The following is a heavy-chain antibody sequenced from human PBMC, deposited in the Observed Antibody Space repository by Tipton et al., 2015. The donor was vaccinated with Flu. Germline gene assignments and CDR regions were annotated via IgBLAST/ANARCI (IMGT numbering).Heavy chain of an antibody. J-gene: IGHJ4*02. CDR3: SRSTYYYGSGSSDY. CDR1: GGSIGSSSDY. CDR2: IHRTGST. Sequence: TLSLTCNVSGGSIGSSSDYWGWIRQPPGKGLEWIGNIHRTGSTYFNPSLRSRLIISVDTSKNQFSLRLTSVTAADTAVYYCSRSTYYYGSGSSDYWGQGTLVTVSS. V-gene: IGHV4-39*07. D-gene: IGHD3-10*01.